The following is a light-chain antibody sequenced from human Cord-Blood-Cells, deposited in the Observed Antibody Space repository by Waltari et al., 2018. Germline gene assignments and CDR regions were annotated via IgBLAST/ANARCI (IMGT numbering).Light chain of an antibody. Sequence: DIQMTQSPSSLSASVGDRVTITCLASQSISSYLNWYQQKPVKAPKLLIYAASSLQSGVPSRFSGSGSGTDFTLTISRLQPEDFATYYCQQSYSTPFTFGPGTKVDIK. CDR1: QSISSY. J-gene: IGKJ3*01. V-gene: IGKV1-39*01. CDR3: QQSYSTPFT. CDR2: AAS.